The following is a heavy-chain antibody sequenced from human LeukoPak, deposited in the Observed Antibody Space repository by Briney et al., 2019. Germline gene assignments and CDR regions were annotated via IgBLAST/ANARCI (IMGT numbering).Heavy chain of an antibody. CDR3: ARTATYYDLWSGYSIYFDG. J-gene: IGHJ4*02. Sequence: PSETLSLTCTASGGSISSYYLSWIRQPPGKGLEWIGYIYTSGSTNYNPSLKSRVTISVDTSKNQFSLKLSSVTATYTAVDYCARTATYYDLWSGYSIYFDGWGQGTLVTASS. CDR2: IYTSGST. CDR1: GGSISSYY. V-gene: IGHV4-4*08. D-gene: IGHD3-3*01.